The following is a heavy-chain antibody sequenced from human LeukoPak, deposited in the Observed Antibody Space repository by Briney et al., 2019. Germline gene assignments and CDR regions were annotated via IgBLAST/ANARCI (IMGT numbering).Heavy chain of an antibody. CDR3: AKCIPASLEWLFKGGVYYYGMDV. CDR1: GFTFSSYA. D-gene: IGHD3-3*01. Sequence: PGGSLRLSCAASGFTFSSYAMSWVRQAPGKGLEWVSAISGSGGSTYYADSVKGRFTISRDNSKNTLYLQMNSLRAEDTAVYYCAKCIPASLEWLFKGGVYYYGMDVWGQGTTVTVSS. V-gene: IGHV3-23*01. J-gene: IGHJ6*02. CDR2: ISGSGGST.